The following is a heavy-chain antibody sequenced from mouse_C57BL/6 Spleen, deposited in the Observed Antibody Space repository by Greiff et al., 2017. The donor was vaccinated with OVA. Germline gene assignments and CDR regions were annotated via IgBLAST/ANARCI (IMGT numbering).Heavy chain of an antibody. CDR3: ASGGQLRLLSWFAY. J-gene: IGHJ3*01. CDR1: GYTFTSYW. Sequence: QVQLQQPGAELVKPGASVKMSCKASGYTFTSYWITWVKQRPGQGLEWIGDIYPGSGSTNYNEKFKSKATLTVDTSSSTAYMQLSSLPSEDSAVYYCASGGQLRLLSWFAYWGQGTLVTVSA. CDR2: IYPGSGST. D-gene: IGHD3-2*02. V-gene: IGHV1-55*01.